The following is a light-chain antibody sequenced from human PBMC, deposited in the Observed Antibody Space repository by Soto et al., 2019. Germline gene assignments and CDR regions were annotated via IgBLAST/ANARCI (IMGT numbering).Light chain of an antibody. Sequence: NFMLTQPHSVSESPGKTVTISCTRSSGSIASNYVQWYQQRPGSAPTTVIYEDNQRPSGVPDRFSGSIDSSSNSASLTISGLKTEDEADYYCQSYDSSKHGGVFVGGTKLTVL. J-gene: IGLJ2*01. CDR3: QSYDSSKHGGV. CDR1: SGSIASNY. V-gene: IGLV6-57*04. CDR2: EDN.